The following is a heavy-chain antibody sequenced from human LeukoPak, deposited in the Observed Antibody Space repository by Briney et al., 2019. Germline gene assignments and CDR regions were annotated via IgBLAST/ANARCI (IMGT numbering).Heavy chain of an antibody. CDR3: ARTSGSYYC. J-gene: IGHJ4*02. D-gene: IGHD1-26*01. CDR2: IYFVGTT. CDR1: GGSISSSSYY. Sequence: SETLSLTCTVSGGSISSSSYYWGWIRQPPGKGLEWIGNIYFVGTTYYNPSLKSRVTISVDTSKNQFSLKLSSVTAADTAVYYCARTSGSYYCWGQGTLVTVSS. V-gene: IGHV4-39*01.